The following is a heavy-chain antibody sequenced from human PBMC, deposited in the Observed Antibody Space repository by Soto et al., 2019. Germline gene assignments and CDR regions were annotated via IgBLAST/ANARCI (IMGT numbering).Heavy chain of an antibody. J-gene: IGHJ5*02. CDR1: GYTFTGYY. Sequence: ASVKVSCKASGYTFTGYYMHWVRQAPGQGLEWMGWINPNSGGTNYAQKFQGWVTMTRDTSISTAYMELSRLRSDDTAVYYCARGAIAVAGTLGKYNWFDPWGQGTLVTVSS. CDR2: INPNSGGT. CDR3: ARGAIAVAGTLGKYNWFDP. D-gene: IGHD6-19*01. V-gene: IGHV1-2*04.